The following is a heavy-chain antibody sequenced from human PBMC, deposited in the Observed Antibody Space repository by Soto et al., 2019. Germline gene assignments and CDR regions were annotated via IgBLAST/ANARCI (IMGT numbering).Heavy chain of an antibody. Sequence: LRLSCAASGFTFSSYGMHWVRQAPGKGLEWVAVISYDGSNKYYADSVKGRFTISRDNSKNTLYLQMNSLRAEDTAVYYCAKAPGFLEWLFPRNYYYGMDVWGQGTTVTVSS. V-gene: IGHV3-30*18. J-gene: IGHJ6*02. D-gene: IGHD3-3*01. CDR1: GFTFSSYG. CDR2: ISYDGSNK. CDR3: AKAPGFLEWLFPRNYYYGMDV.